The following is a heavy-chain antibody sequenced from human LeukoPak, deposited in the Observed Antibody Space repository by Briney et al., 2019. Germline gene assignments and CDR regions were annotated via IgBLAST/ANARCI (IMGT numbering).Heavy chain of an antibody. D-gene: IGHD6-13*01. CDR1: GYTFTSYA. CDR2: INTNTGNP. CDR3: ARGDSGPTYNSNWYETDY. V-gene: IGHV7-4-1*02. Sequence: GASVKVSCKASGYTFTSYAMNWVRQTPGQGLEWMGWINTNTGNPTYAQGFTGRFVLSLDTSVSTAYLRISSLKAEDTAVYYCARGDSGPTYNSNWYETDYWGQGTLVTVSS. J-gene: IGHJ4*02.